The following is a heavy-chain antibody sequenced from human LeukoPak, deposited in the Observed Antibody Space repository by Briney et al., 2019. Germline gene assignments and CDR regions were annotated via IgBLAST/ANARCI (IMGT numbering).Heavy chain of an antibody. D-gene: IGHD6-13*01. V-gene: IGHV4-39*07. CDR3: AIGSSWLNFDY. CDR2: IYYSGST. CDR1: GGSISSSSYY. J-gene: IGHJ4*02. Sequence: SETLSLTCTVSGGSISSSSYYWGWIRQPPGKGREWIGSIYYSGSTYYDPSLKSRVTISVDTSKNQFSLKLSSVTAADTAVYYCAIGSSWLNFDYWGQGTLVTVSS.